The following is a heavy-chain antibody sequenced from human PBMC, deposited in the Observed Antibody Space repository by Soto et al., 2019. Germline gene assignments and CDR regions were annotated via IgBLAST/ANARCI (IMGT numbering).Heavy chain of an antibody. Sequence: PSETLSLTCTVSGGSISSGDYYWSWIRQPPGKGLEWIGYIYYSGSTYYNPSLKSRVTISVDTSKNQFSLKLSSVTAADTAVYYCARAPHYYDSSGYYPHHFDYWGQGTLVTVS. V-gene: IGHV4-30-4*01. D-gene: IGHD3-22*01. CDR3: ARAPHYYDSSGYYPHHFDY. CDR2: IYYSGST. J-gene: IGHJ4*02. CDR1: GGSISSGDYY.